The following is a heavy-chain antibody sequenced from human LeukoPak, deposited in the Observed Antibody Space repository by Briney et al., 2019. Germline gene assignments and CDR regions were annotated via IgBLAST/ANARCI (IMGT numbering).Heavy chain of an antibody. J-gene: IGHJ4*02. CDR1: GFTVSSTY. CDR3: ASRIGGSYFSDCDY. CDR2: IYSGGST. Sequence: PGGSLRLSCAASGFTVSSTYMTWVRQAPGKGLEWVSIIYSGGSTYYADSVKGRFTISRDYSKNTLYLQMNSLRAEDTAVYFCASRIGGSYFSDCDYWGQGTLVTVSS. D-gene: IGHD1-26*01. V-gene: IGHV3-53*01.